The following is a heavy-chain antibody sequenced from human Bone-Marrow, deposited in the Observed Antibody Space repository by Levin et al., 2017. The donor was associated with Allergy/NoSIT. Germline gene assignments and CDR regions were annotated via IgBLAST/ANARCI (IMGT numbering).Heavy chain of an antibody. J-gene: IGHJ5*01. CDR1: GFTFSTYW. Sequence: RPGGSLRLSCAASGFTFSTYWMHWVRQAPGKGLVWVSRIQSNGKTNYADSVKGRFTISRDNAKNTLYLQMNRLTVEDTDVYYCARDRFYSDSGSNFSWFDPWGQGTLVTVSS. CDR2: IQSNGKT. CDR3: ARDRFYSDSGSNFSWFDP. D-gene: IGHD3-10*01. V-gene: IGHV3-74*01.